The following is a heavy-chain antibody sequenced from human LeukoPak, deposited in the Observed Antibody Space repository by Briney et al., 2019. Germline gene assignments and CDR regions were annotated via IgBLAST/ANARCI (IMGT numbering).Heavy chain of an antibody. V-gene: IGHV3-48*02. D-gene: IGHD3-22*01. CDR3: AKKAYDSSAYYSFDY. J-gene: IGHJ4*02. CDR2: ISYSSGTI. Sequence: GGSLRLSCAASGFTFSTYTMNWARRAPGKGLEWLSYISYSSGTIYYADSVKGRFTISRDNSKDSLYLQMNSLTDGDTAVYYCAKKAYDSSAYYSFDYWGQGTLVTVSS. CDR1: GFTFSTYT.